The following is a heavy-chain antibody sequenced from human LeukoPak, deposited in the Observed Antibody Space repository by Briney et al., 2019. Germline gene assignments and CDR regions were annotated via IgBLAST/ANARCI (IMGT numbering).Heavy chain of an antibody. CDR2: IWHDGSNQ. V-gene: IGHV3-33*01. Sequence: PGGSLRLSCAASGFTFSSYAMHWVRQAPGKGLEWVAVIWHDGSNQTYTDSVKGRFTISRDNSKNTLDLHMNSLRAEDTAVYYCARDRGPGGLAGTYYWGLGTLVTV. D-gene: IGHD6-19*01. J-gene: IGHJ4*02. CDR3: ARDRGPGGLAGTYY. CDR1: GFTFSSYA.